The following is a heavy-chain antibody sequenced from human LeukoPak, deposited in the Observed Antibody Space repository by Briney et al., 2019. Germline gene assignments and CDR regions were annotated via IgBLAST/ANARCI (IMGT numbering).Heavy chain of an antibody. CDR2: VGGRDGST. D-gene: IGHD3-22*01. J-gene: IGHJ4*02. CDR1: GFTFSSYG. V-gene: IGHV3-23*01. Sequence: PGGSLRLSCAASGFTFSSYGMSWVRQAPGKGLEWVSAVGGRDGSTYYADSVKGRFTISRDNSKNTLYLQMNSLRAEDTAVYYCAKGIVVEAFDYWGQGTLVTVSS. CDR3: AKGIVVEAFDY.